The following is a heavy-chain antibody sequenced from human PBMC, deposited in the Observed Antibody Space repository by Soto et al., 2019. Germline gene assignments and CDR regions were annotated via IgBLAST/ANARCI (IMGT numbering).Heavy chain of an antibody. V-gene: IGHV3-74*01. D-gene: IGHD3-3*01. CDR2: INSDGSST. CDR1: GFTFSSYW. Sequence: GGSLRLSCAASGFTFSSYWMHWVRQAPGKGLVWVSRINSDGSSTSYADSVKGRFTISRDNAKNTLYLQMNSLRAEDTAVYYCARVPTGHYDFWSGYLDYYYYYMDVWGKGTTVTVSS. CDR3: ARVPTGHYDFWSGYLDYYYYYMDV. J-gene: IGHJ6*03.